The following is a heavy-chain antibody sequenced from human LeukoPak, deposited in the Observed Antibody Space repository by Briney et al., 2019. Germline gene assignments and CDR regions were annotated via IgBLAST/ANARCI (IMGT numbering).Heavy chain of an antibody. Sequence: SVKVSCKASGRTFSSYAISWVRQAPGQGLEWMGGIIPIFGTANYAQKFQGRVTITADESTSTAYMELSSLRSEDTAVYYCARGMTTVVTPSYYYYYMDVWGKGTTVTVSS. CDR3: ARGMTTVVTPSYYYYYMDV. D-gene: IGHD4-23*01. J-gene: IGHJ6*03. V-gene: IGHV1-69*13. CDR1: GRTFSSYA. CDR2: IIPIFGTA.